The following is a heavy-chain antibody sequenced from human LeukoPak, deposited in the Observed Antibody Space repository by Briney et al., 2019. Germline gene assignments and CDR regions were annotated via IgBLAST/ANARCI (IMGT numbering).Heavy chain of an antibody. J-gene: IGHJ3*02. CDR1: GFTFSSYE. Sequence: GGSLRLSCAASGFTFSSYEMNWVRQAPGKGLEWVSYISSSGSTIYYADSVKGRFTISRDNAKNSLYLQMNSLRAEDAAVYYCARAVGQLDAFDIWGQGTMVTVSS. CDR3: ARAVGQLDAFDI. D-gene: IGHD4-23*01. CDR2: ISSSGSTI. V-gene: IGHV3-48*03.